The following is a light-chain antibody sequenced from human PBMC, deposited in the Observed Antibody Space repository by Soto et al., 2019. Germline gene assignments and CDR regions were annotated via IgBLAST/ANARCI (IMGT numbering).Light chain of an antibody. J-gene: IGLJ2*01. Sequence: QSALTQPPSASGSPGQSVTISSTGTSSDVGGYNFVSWYQQHPGKAPKLMIYEVSKRPSGVPDRFSGSKSGNAASLTVSGLQAEDEADYYCSSYAGSKNFVFGGGTMVTVL. CDR2: EVS. V-gene: IGLV2-8*01. CDR1: SSDVGGYNF. CDR3: SSYAGSKNFV.